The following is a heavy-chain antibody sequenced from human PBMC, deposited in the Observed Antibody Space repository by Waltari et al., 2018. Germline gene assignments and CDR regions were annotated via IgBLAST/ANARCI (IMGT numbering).Heavy chain of an antibody. Sequence: QLRLQESGPGLVKPSDTLSLTCTVPGGSISSTNYYWGWIRQPPGKGLEWIGSIYYSGNTYYNPSLKSRVTMSADTSKNQFSLKLSSVTAADTAVYYCARHQDWVVESATWFDPWGQGTLVTVSS. CDR3: ARHQDWVVESATWFDP. D-gene: IGHD2-21*02. J-gene: IGHJ5*02. CDR2: IYYSGNT. V-gene: IGHV4-39*01. CDR1: GGSISSTNYY.